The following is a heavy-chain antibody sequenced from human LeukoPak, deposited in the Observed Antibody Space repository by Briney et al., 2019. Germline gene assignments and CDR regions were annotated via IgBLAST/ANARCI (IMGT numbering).Heavy chain of an antibody. CDR1: GFTFSSYS. Sequence: GGSLRLSCAASGFTFSSYSMNWVRQAPGKGLEWVSYISSSSSTIYYADSVKGRFTISRDNAKNSLYLQMNSLRAEDTAVYYCATSIAVAGTGFDYWGQEPWSPSPQ. CDR3: ATSIAVAGTGFDY. J-gene: IGHJ4*01. D-gene: IGHD6-19*01. V-gene: IGHV3-48*04. CDR2: ISSSSSTI.